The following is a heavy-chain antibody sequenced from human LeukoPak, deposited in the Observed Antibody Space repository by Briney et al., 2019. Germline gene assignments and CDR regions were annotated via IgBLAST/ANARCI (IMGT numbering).Heavy chain of an antibody. Sequence: GGSLRLSCEASGFTFSSYGMHWVRQAPGKGLEWVAFIRYDGSNKYYADSVKGRFTISRDNSKNTLYLQMNSLRAEDTAVYYCAKGPYLKRELQNYFDYWGQGTLVIVSS. J-gene: IGHJ4*02. CDR1: GFTFSSYG. CDR2: IRYDGSNK. CDR3: AKGPYLKRELQNYFDY. V-gene: IGHV3-30*02. D-gene: IGHD1-26*01.